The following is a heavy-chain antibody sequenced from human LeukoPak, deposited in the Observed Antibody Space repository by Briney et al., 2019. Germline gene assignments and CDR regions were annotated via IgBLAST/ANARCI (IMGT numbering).Heavy chain of an antibody. V-gene: IGHV3-48*01. D-gene: IGHD3-3*01. CDR1: GFTFSSYS. CDR2: ISSSSSTI. J-gene: IGHJ5*02. CDR3: AKISTIFGVVNGYSSWFDP. Sequence: GGSLRLSCAASGFTFSSYSMNWVRQAPGKGLEWVSYISSSSSTIYYADSVKGRFTISRDNAKNSLYLQMNSLRAEDTAVYYCAKISTIFGVVNGYSSWFDPWGQGTLVTVSS.